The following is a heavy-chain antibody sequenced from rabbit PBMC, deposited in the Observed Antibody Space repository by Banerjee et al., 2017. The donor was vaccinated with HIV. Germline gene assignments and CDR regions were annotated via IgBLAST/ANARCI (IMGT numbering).Heavy chain of an antibody. CDR1: GFSFSNKYV. Sequence: QSLEESGGGLVKPEGSLTITCTASGFSFSNKYVMCWVRQAPGKGLEWIGCINSSSRNVVYASWATGRFTISKTSSTTVTLQMTSLTAADTATYLCARDLAGVTGWNFGLWGQGTLVTVS. J-gene: IGHJ6*01. CDR3: ARDLAGVTGWNFGL. D-gene: IGHD4-1*01. V-gene: IGHV1S40*01. CDR2: INSSSRNV.